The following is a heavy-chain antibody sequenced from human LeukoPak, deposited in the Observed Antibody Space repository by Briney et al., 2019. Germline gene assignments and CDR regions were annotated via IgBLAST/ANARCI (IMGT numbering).Heavy chain of an antibody. CDR3: ARGRRRLAAAGDY. Sequence: SVKVSCKASGGTFSSYAISWVRQAPGQGLEWMGRIIPILGIANYAQKFQGRVTITADKSTSTAYMELSSLRSEDTAVYYCARGRRRLAAAGDYWGQGTLVTVSS. D-gene: IGHD6-13*01. CDR1: GGTFSSYA. CDR2: IIPILGIA. J-gene: IGHJ4*02. V-gene: IGHV1-69*04.